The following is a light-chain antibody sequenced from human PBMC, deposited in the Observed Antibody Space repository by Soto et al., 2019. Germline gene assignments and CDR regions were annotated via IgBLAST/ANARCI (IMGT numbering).Light chain of an antibody. J-gene: IGKJ1*01. CDR1: QSVSSSY. CDR2: GAS. V-gene: IGKV3-20*01. Sequence: EIVLTQSPGTLSLSPGERATIYCRASQSVSSSYLAWYQQKPGQAPRLLIYGASSRATGIPDRFSDSGSRTVFTLTISRLEPEDFAVYYCQQYGSSRWTFGQGTKVDIK. CDR3: QQYGSSRWT.